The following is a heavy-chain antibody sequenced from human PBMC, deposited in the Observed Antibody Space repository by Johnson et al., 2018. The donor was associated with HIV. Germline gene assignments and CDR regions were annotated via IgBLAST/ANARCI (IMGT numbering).Heavy chain of an antibody. V-gene: IGHV3-30*04. D-gene: IGHD3/OR15-3a*01. CDR2: VSSDGSNK. Sequence: QVQLVESGGGVVQPGGSLRLSCAASGFTFTNYAMDWVRQAPGTGLEWVAFVSSDGSNKKYADSVKGRFTISRDNSQNTVYLQMKSLRVEYTAVYYCAKDLGANKDDEWATNYYYDLSVAYPVPDPRAVVGAFDVWGQGTMVTVSS. J-gene: IGHJ3*01. CDR1: GFTFTNYA. CDR3: AKDLGANKDDEWATNYYYDLSVAYPVPDPRAVVGAFDV.